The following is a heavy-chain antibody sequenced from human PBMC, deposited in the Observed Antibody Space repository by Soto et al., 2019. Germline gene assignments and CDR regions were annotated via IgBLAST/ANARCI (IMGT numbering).Heavy chain of an antibody. J-gene: IGHJ6*02. CDR2: ITPILKTA. CDR1: GDTFSRYV. V-gene: IGHV1-69*06. Sequence: QVQLVQSGAEVKKPGSSVKVSCKASGDTFSRYVISWVRQAPGQGLEWMGGITPILKTANYAQKFQNRVTIIADKSTSTVYMELSSLRSEDTAVYYCARGQPHYDGSESPMDVWGQGTKVIVSS. D-gene: IGHD3-10*01. CDR3: ARGQPHYDGSESPMDV.